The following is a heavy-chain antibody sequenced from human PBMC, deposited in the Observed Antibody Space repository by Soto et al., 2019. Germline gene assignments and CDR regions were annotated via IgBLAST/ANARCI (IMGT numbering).Heavy chain of an antibody. D-gene: IGHD3-9*01. J-gene: IGHJ6*02. CDR2: IYYSGST. CDR3: ATVDILTVYGCMDV. V-gene: IGHV4-30-4*01. CDR1: GDSIRSGNHY. Sequence: SETLSLTCTVSGDSIRSGNHYWSWIRQPPGKGLEWIGYIYYSGSTYYSPSLKSRVTISVDTSKNQFSLKLNSVTAADTAVYYWATVDILTVYGCMDVWGQGTTVTVSS.